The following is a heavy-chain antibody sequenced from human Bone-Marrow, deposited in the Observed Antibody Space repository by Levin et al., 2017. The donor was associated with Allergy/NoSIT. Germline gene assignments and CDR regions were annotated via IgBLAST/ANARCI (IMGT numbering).Heavy chain of an antibody. J-gene: IGHJ3*02. CDR3: ARELGGWGWELRGACDI. D-gene: IGHD1-26*01. V-gene: IGHV4-4*07. CDR2: IYGSGSA. CDR1: GGSMSNFH. Sequence: SETLSLTCSVSGGSMSNFHWNWVRQSAERGLEWIGRIYGSGSANYNPSLQSRVTMSVDTSKNQFSLNLRSVTAADTAVYYCARELGGWGWELRGACDIWGQGTMVTVSS.